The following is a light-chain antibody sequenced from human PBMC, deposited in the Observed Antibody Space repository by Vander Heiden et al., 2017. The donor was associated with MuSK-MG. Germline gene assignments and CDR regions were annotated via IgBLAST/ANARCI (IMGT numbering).Light chain of an antibody. J-gene: IGKJ4*01. CDR2: TAS. CDR1: QSISTS. CDR3: QQTYRSPPVT. V-gene: IGKV1-39*01. Sequence: DIQMTQSPASLSASVGDRVTISCRASQSISTSLNWYQQKPGKAPKLLIYTASSLHSGVPSRFSGGGYETDFTLTISSRQPEDFAPYYCQQTYRSPPVTFGGGTTVDIK.